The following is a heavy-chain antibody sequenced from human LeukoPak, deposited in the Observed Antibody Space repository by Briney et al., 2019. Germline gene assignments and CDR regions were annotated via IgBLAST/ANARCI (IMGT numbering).Heavy chain of an antibody. CDR1: GFTFSSYA. D-gene: IGHD3-22*01. Sequence: QPGGSLRLSCAASGFTFSSYAMSWVRQAPGKGLEWVSAISGSGGSTHYADSVKGRFTISRDNSKNTLYLQMNSLRAEDTAVYYCAKDDSYGFYYYDSSGYPSWGQGTLVTVSS. V-gene: IGHV3-23*01. CDR3: AKDDSYGFYYYDSSGYPS. CDR2: ISGSGGST. J-gene: IGHJ4*02.